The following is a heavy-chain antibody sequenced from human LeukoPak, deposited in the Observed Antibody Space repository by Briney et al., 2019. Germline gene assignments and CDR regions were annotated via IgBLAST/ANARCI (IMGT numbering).Heavy chain of an antibody. V-gene: IGHV1-2*02. J-gene: IGHJ4*02. D-gene: IGHD6-13*01. Sequence: ASVKVSCKASGYTFTGYYMHWVRQAPGQGLEWMGWINPNSGGTNYAQKFQGRVTMTRDTSISTAYMELSRLRSDDTAVYYCARVVKSPGYSSSWYSYWGQGTWSPSPQ. CDR1: GYTFTGYY. CDR2: INPNSGGT. CDR3: ARVVKSPGYSSSWYSY.